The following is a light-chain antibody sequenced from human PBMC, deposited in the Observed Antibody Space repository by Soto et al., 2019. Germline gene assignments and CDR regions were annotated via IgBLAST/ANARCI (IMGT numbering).Light chain of an antibody. Sequence: EIVLTQSPGTLSLSPGERATLTCRASQSVTSSYLAWYQQKPGQAPRLLMYGASSRATGIPDRFSGSGSGTDFTLTISRLEPEDFAVYYCHQYGSSPLTLGPGTKVDIK. CDR3: HQYGSSPLT. CDR2: GAS. J-gene: IGKJ3*01. V-gene: IGKV3-20*01. CDR1: QSVTSSY.